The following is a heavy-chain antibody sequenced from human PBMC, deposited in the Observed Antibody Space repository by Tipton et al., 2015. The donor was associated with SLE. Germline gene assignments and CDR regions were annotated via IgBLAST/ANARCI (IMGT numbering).Heavy chain of an antibody. CDR3: AKIAAAGTDAFDI. D-gene: IGHD6-13*01. J-gene: IGHJ3*02. Sequence: SRVTISVDTSKNQFSLKLSSVTAADTAVYYCAKIAAAGTDAFDIWSQGTMVTVSS. V-gene: IGHV4-34*01.